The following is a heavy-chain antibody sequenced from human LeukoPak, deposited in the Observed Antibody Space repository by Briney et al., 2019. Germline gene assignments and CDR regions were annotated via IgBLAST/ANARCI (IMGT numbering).Heavy chain of an antibody. CDR2: IYYSGST. V-gene: IGHV4-30-4*08. J-gene: IGHJ6*03. CDR3: ARAYCSSTSCYTDYYYMDV. CDR1: GGSISSGDYY. Sequence: SQTLSLTCTVSGGSISSGDYYWSWIRQPPGKGLEWIGYIYYSGSTYYNPSLKSRVSISVDRSQNQFSLKLSSVTAADTAVYYCARAYCSSTSCYTDYYYMDVWGKGTTVTVSS. D-gene: IGHD2-2*02.